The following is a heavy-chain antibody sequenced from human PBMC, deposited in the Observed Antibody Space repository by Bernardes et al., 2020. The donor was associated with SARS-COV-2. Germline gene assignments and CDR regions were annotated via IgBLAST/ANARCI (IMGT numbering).Heavy chain of an antibody. Sequence: ASVKVSCKVSGYTLTELSMHWVRQAPGKGLEWMGGFDPEDGETIYAQKFQGRVTMTEDTSTDTAYMELSSLRSEDTAVYYCATGLPRYYYDSSGYYYWGQGTLVTVSS. CDR3: ATGLPRYYYDSSGYYY. D-gene: IGHD3-22*01. CDR1: GYTLTELS. CDR2: FDPEDGET. J-gene: IGHJ4*02. V-gene: IGHV1-24*01.